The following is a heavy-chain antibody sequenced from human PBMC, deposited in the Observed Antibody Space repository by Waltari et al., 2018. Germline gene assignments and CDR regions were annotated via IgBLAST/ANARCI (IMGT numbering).Heavy chain of an antibody. D-gene: IGHD3-22*01. CDR3: ARALHYYDSSGYESYFDY. J-gene: IGHJ4*02. CDR2: IDWDDDK. CDR1: GFSLSTSGMC. Sequence: QVTLRESGPALVKPTQTLTLTCTFSGFSLSTSGMCVSWIRQTPGKALEWLALIDWDDDKYYSTSLKTRLTISKDTSKNQVVLTMTNMDPVDTATYYCARALHYYDSSGYESYFDYWGQGTLVTVSS. V-gene: IGHV2-70*01.